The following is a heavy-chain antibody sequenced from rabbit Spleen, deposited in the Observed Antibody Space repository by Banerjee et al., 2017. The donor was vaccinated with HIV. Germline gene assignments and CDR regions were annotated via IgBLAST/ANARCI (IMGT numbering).Heavy chain of an antibody. V-gene: IGHV1S40*01. CDR2: IDAGSSGFT. J-gene: IGHJ6*01. Sequence: QSLEESGGDLVKPGASLTLTCTASGVSFSISSYMCWVRQAPGKGLEWIACIDAGSSGFTYFATGAKGRFPISKISSTTVTLQMTRLTAADTATYFCARDTSSSFSSYGMDLWGPGTRVTVS. CDR1: GVSFSISSY. CDR3: ARDTSSSFSSYGMDL. D-gene: IGHD1-1*01.